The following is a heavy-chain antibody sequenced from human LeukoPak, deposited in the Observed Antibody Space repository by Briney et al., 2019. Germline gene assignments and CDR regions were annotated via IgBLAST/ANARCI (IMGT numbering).Heavy chain of an antibody. V-gene: IGHV4-59*12. J-gene: IGHJ4*02. CDR2: NFNSGYT. D-gene: IGHD3-10*01. Sequence: PSETLSLTCSVSGGSISSYYWSWIRQPPGKGLEWIGYNFNSGYTSYNPSLKSRVTMSVDTSKSHFSLKLSSVTAADTAVYYCARGAGFGESFDYWGQGTLVTFSS. CDR1: GGSISSYY. CDR3: ARGAGFGESFDY.